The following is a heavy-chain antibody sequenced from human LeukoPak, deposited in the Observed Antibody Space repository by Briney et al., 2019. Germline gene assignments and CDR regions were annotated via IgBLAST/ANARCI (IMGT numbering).Heavy chain of an antibody. V-gene: IGHV3-64*01. Sequence: PGGTLRLSRAASGVTFSSYAMHWVRQAPGKGLEYVSPISTNGGSTYYANSLKGRFTISRDNPKNTLYLQMGSLRAEDMAVYYCARDFIVGATRGDYWGQRRLVTVSS. CDR3: ARDFIVGATRGDY. J-gene: IGHJ4*02. CDR1: GVTFSSYA. D-gene: IGHD1-26*01. CDR2: ISTNGGST.